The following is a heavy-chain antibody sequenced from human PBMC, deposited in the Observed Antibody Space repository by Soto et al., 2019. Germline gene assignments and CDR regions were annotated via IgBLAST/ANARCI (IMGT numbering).Heavy chain of an antibody. CDR3: ARVKTYYDILTGMDLFDY. Sequence: ASEKVSCKASGYTFTSYGISWVRQAPGQGLEWMGWISAYNGNTNYAQKLQGRVTMTTDTSTSTAYMELRSLRSDDTAVYYCARVKTYYDILTGMDLFDYWGQGTLVTVSS. J-gene: IGHJ4*02. CDR1: GYTFTSYG. CDR2: ISAYNGNT. V-gene: IGHV1-18*01. D-gene: IGHD3-9*01.